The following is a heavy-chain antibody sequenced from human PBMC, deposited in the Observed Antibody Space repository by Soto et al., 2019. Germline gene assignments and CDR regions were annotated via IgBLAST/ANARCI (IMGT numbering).Heavy chain of an antibody. CDR3: AREGQPAAGTTPHN. Sequence: GGSLRLSCAASGFNFSSYAVHWVRQAPGKWLEWVAVISYDGGKKYYADSVKGRFTISRDNSKNTLYVEMNSLSAEDAAVYYCAREGQPAAGTTPHNWGRGTLVTVSS. D-gene: IGHD6-13*01. V-gene: IGHV3-30*04. CDR1: GFNFSSYA. J-gene: IGHJ4*02. CDR2: ISYDGGKK.